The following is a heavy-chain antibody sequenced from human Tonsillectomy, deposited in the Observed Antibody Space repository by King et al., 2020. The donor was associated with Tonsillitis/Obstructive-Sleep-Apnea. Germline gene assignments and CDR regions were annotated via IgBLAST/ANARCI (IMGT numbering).Heavy chain of an antibody. CDR3: ARDYKDDRYFDY. D-gene: IGHD3-10*01. CDR2: INPSRGIT. Sequence: QLVQSGAEVKKPGASVKVSCKAYGYTFTRYYIHWVRQAPGQGLEWMGIINPSRGITTYAQKFQGRVTMTRDTSTSTVHMELSSLRDVDTAVYYCARDYKDDRYFDYWGQGTLLPVSS. J-gene: IGHJ4*02. V-gene: IGHV1-46*01. CDR1: GYTFTRYY.